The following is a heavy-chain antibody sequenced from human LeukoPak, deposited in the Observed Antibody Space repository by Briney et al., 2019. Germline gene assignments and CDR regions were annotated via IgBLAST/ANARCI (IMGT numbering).Heavy chain of an antibody. V-gene: IGHV3-30-3*01. CDR1: GFIFGHYA. Sequence: GGSLRLSCSASGFIFGHYAMHWVRQAPGKGLEWVAVISKDGSDKYYPGSVRGRFTISRDNSKNTIYLQMDSLRAEDTAIYYCARDYWWNYDYWGQGTLVTVSS. CDR3: ARDYWWNYDY. CDR2: ISKDGSDK. D-gene: IGHD1-7*01. J-gene: IGHJ4*02.